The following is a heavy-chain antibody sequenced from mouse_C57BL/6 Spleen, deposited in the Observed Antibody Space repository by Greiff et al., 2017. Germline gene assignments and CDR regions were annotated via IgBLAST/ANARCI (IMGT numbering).Heavy chain of an antibody. CDR2: INPGSGGT. CDR3: ARGELTTVGADY. V-gene: IGHV1-54*01. J-gene: IGHJ3*01. Sequence: VQLQQSGAELVRPGTSVKVSCKASGYAFTNYLIEWVKQRPGQGLEWIGVINPGSGGTNYNEKFKGKATLTADKSSSTAYMQLSSLTSEDSAVYCCARGELTTVGADYWGQGTLVTGSA. D-gene: IGHD1-1*01. CDR1: GYAFTNYL.